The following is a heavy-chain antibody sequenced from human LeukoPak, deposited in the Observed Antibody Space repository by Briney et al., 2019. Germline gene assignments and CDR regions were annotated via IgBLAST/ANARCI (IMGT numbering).Heavy chain of an antibody. V-gene: IGHV1-46*01. CDR3: ARGLGSSLWWAFDM. CDR1: GHTFTSDC. D-gene: IGHD6-19*01. CDR2: INPSGGST. Sequence: ASAKVSCKASGHTFTSDCIHWVRQAPGQGLEWMGIINPSGGSTSYAQKFQGRVTMTRDTSTRTVYMELSGLRSEDTAVYYCARGLGSSLWWAFDMWXQGTMVTVSS. J-gene: IGHJ3*02.